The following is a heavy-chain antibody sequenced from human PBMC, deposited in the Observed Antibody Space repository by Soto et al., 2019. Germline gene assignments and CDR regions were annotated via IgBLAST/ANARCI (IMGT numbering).Heavy chain of an antibody. Sequence: PGESLKISCKGSGYSFTSYWISWVRQMPGKGLEWMGRIDPSDSYTNYSPSFQGHVTISADKSISTAYLQWSSLKASDTAMYYCAGIVGSSSGLSHYYYYGMDVWGQGTTVTVSS. J-gene: IGHJ6*02. CDR2: IDPSDSYT. CDR3: AGIVGSSSGLSHYYYYGMDV. D-gene: IGHD6-6*01. CDR1: GYSFTSYW. V-gene: IGHV5-10-1*01.